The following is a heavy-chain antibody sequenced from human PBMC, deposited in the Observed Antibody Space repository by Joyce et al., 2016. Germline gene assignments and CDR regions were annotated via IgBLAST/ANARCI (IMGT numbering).Heavy chain of an antibody. D-gene: IGHD2-8*02. CDR2: ISGDSTYI. J-gene: IGHJ6*02. CDR1: GFTFRTSS. CDR3: ARGGLVYDYSMDV. V-gene: IGHV3-21*02. Sequence: EVQLVESGGGLVEPGGSLRISCAASGFTFRTSSMSWFRQAPGRGREGVSAISGDSTYIFYADSGKGRFTVSRDNAKNSLYLQMNTLRAEDTAVFFCARGGLVYDYSMDVWGQGTTVTVSS.